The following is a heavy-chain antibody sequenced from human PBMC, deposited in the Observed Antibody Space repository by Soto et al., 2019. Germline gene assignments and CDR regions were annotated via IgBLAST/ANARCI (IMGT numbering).Heavy chain of an antibody. CDR1: GFTFSSYG. V-gene: IGHV3-33*01. Sequence: QVQLVESGGGVVQPGRSLRLSCAASGFTFSSYGMHWVRQAPGKGLEWVAVIWYDGSNKYYADSVKGRFTISRDNSKNTLYLQMNSLRADDTAVYYCARSLYRFLEWLPDPYYYYYGMDVWGQGTTVTVSS. CDR3: ARSLYRFLEWLPDPYYYYYGMDV. CDR2: IWYDGSNK. D-gene: IGHD3-3*01. J-gene: IGHJ6*02.